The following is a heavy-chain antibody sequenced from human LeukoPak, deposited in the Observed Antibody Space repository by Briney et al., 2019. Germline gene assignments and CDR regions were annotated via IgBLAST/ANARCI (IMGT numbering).Heavy chain of an antibody. CDR2: ISTSSSHI. V-gene: IGHV3-21*04. J-gene: IGHJ4*02. D-gene: IGHD3-10*01. CDR3: AKDKGAMVREYYFDY. CDR1: GFTFSSYG. Sequence: GGSLRLSCAASGFTFSSYGMNWVRQAPGKGLKWVASISTSSSHIYYAGSVKGRFTISRDNAKNSLYLQMNSLRAEDTALYYCAKDKGAMVREYYFDYWGQGTLVTVSS.